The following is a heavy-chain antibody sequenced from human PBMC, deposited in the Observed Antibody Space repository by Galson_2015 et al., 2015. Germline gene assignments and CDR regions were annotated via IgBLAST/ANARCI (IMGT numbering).Heavy chain of an antibody. J-gene: IGHJ1*01. Sequence: SLRLSCAASGFTFTSYWITWVRQAPGKGLEWVANIKQDGSDKYYVDSVRGRFTISRDNAKNSLYLQMNSLRAEDTAVYYCARGRLSPGYCGPGTLVTVSS. CDR1: GFTFTSYW. D-gene: IGHD2-8*01. CDR2: IKQDGSDK. CDR3: ARGRLSPGY. V-gene: IGHV3-7*01.